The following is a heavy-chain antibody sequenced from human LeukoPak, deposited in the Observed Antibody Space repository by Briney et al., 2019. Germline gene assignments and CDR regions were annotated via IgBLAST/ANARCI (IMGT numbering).Heavy chain of an antibody. CDR1: GNTFTNYV. CDR3: ARRCSGNWGCDY. Sequence: GASVKVSCEASGNTFTNYVRYWVRQAPGQRPEWMGWSNGGNGNTKYSQEFQGRVTITRDTSARTAYMELSSLRDDDTAVYYCARRCSGNWGCDYWGQGTLVTVSS. CDR2: SNGGNGNT. J-gene: IGHJ4*02. V-gene: IGHV1-3*02. D-gene: IGHD7-27*01.